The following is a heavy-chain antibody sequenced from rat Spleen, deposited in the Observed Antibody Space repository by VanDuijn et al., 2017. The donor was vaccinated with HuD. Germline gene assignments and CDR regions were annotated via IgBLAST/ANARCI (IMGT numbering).Heavy chain of an antibody. D-gene: IGHD1-2*01. CDR3: ARHRIAAIDY. V-gene: IGHV5-29*01. J-gene: IGHJ2*01. Sequence: EVQLVESGGGLVQPGRSLKLSCAASGFTFSNYGMAWVRQAPTKGLEWVATIKYDGSSTYHRDSVKGRFTVSRDNAKSTLYLQMDSLRSEDTATYYCARHRIAAIDYWGQGVMVTVSS. CDR1: GFTFSNYG. CDR2: IKYDGSST.